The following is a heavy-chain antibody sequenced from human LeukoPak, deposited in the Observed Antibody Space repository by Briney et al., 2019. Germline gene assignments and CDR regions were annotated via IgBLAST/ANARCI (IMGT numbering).Heavy chain of an antibody. CDR1: GYTFTSYG. V-gene: IGHV1-18*01. J-gene: IGHJ1*01. Sequence: ASVKVSCKASGYTFTSYGISWVRQAPGQGLEWMGWISAYNGNTNYAQKLQGRVTMTTDTSTSTAYMELRSLRSDDTAVYYCARDAQYYDYDWGSYRPPAEYFQHWGQGTLVTISS. D-gene: IGHD3-16*02. CDR2: ISAYNGNT. CDR3: ARDAQYYDYDWGSYRPPAEYFQH.